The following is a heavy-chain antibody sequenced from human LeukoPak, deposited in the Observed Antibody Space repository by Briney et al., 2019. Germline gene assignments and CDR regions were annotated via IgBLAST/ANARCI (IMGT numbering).Heavy chain of an antibody. CDR1: GFTFTGYD. Sequence: PGGSLRLSCTASGFTFTGYDMRWVRQAPGKGLEWVAFIQHDGSKKYYAESVKGRFTTSRDNSKNTLFLQLNSLRPEDTAVFYCAKGDTDWGRGTLVTVSS. D-gene: IGHD5-18*01. V-gene: IGHV3-30*02. CDR2: IQHDGSKK. CDR3: AKGDTD. J-gene: IGHJ4*02.